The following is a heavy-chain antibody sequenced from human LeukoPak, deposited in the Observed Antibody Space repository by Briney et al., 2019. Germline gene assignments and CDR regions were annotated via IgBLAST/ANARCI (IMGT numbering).Heavy chain of an antibody. CDR3: VRLSVVSPHRYFDL. V-gene: IGHV4-59*08. D-gene: IGHD4-23*01. Sequence: GSLRLSCAASGFTFSNYWMSWIRQPPGKGLEWIGYIYYSGSTNYNPSLKSRVTISVDTPKNQFSLRLTSVTAADTAIYYCVRLSVVSPHRYFDLWGRGTLVSVSS. J-gene: IGHJ2*01. CDR2: IYYSGST. CDR1: GFTFSNYW.